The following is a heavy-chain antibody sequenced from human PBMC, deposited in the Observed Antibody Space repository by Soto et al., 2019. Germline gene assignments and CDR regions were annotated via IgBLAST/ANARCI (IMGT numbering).Heavy chain of an antibody. V-gene: IGHV1-18*01. J-gene: IGHJ5*02. D-gene: IGHD5-18*01. Sequence: ASVKVSCKASGYTFTSYGISWVRQAPGQGLEWMGWISAYNGNTNYAQKLQGRVTMTRDTSTSTVYMELSSLRSEDTAVYYCARAGYSLANWFDPWGQGTLVTVSS. CDR1: GYTFTSYG. CDR2: ISAYNGNT. CDR3: ARAGYSLANWFDP.